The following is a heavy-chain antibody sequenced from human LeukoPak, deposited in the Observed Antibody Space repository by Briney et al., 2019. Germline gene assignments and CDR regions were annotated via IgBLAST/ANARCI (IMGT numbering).Heavy chain of an antibody. V-gene: IGHV3-23*01. Sequence: GGTLRLSCVASGFTFSNYGMNWVRQAPGKGLEWVSGIVGSGVTTYYADSVKGRFTISRDNAKNLLYLEMNSLRAEDTAIYYCARDLTPYCTNGVCFDAFDIWGQGTMVTVSP. J-gene: IGHJ3*02. D-gene: IGHD2-8*01. CDR3: ARDLTPYCTNGVCFDAFDI. CDR1: GFTFSNYG. CDR2: IVGSGVTT.